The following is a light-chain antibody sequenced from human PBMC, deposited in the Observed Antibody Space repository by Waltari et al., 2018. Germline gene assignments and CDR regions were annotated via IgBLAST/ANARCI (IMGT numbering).Light chain of an antibody. Sequence: DIVMTQSPDSLAVSLGERATINCKSSQGVLYTFNNKNYLACDHQKPGQPPKVLINWAFRRESGVPDRFSGSGSETDFTLTSSSLQAGDVSVYYCQQYYSTPLTFGGGIMLEIK. CDR1: QGVLYTFNNKNY. V-gene: IGKV4-1*01. CDR2: WAF. CDR3: QQYYSTPLT. J-gene: IGKJ4*01.